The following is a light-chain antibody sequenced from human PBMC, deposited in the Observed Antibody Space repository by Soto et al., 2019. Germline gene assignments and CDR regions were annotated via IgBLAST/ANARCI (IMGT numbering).Light chain of an antibody. CDR1: QSVGNN. V-gene: IGKV3-15*01. CDR3: QQYNDWPPIT. Sequence: EIMMTQSPATLSVSPGERATLSCRASQSVGNNLAWYQQKPGQAPRLLIYYASTRATGISPRFSGSGSVTEFTLTISSLQSEDFALYYCQQYNDWPPITFGQGTRLEIK. J-gene: IGKJ5*01. CDR2: YAS.